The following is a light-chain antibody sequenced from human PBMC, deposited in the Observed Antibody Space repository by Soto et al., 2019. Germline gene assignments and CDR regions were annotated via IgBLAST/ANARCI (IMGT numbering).Light chain of an antibody. Sequence: DIQMTQSPSTLSSSVGDRVTITCRASQSISSWLAWYQQKPGKAPEVLIYDASTLESGVPSRFSGSGSGTEFTLTISSLQPDDFAVYYCQQYNNGWSFGQGTNLDIK. CDR3: QQYNNGWS. CDR2: DAS. CDR1: QSISSW. J-gene: IGKJ2*03. V-gene: IGKV1-5*01.